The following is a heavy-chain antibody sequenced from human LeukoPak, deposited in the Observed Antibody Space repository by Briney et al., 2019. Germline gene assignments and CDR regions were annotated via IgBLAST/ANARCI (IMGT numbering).Heavy chain of an antibody. V-gene: IGHV3-53*01. CDR3: ARGGRGSAAVVAPRSFDI. Sequence: GGSLRLSCAASGFTFSSYAMHWVRQAPGKGLEWVSVTYTGGNSYYADSVKGRFIISRDISKNTLYLQMNSLRAEDSALYYCARGGRGSAAVVAPRSFDIWGQGTMVTVSS. J-gene: IGHJ3*02. CDR2: TYTGGNS. CDR1: GFTFSSYA. D-gene: IGHD3-22*01.